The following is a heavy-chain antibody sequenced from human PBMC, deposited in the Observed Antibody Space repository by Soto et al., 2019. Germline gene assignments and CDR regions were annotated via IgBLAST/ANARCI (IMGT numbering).Heavy chain of an antibody. CDR2: IYYSGST. CDR3: ARIVAGAFDI. D-gene: IGHD2-15*01. Sequence: SETLSLTCTVSGGSISSGGYYWSWFRQHPGKGLEWIGYIYYSGSTYYNPSLKSRVTISVDTSKNKLSLKLSSVTAADKAVYYCARIVAGAFDIWGQGTMVTVSS. J-gene: IGHJ3*02. V-gene: IGHV4-31*03. CDR1: GGSISSGGYY.